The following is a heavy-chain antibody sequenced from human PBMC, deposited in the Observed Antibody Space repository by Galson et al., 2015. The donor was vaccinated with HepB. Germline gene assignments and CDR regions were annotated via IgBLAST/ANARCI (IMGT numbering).Heavy chain of an antibody. CDR2: IKQDGSEK. CDR1: GFSFSSYW. Sequence: SLRLSCATSGFSFSSYWMSWVRQAPGKGLEWVANIKQDGSEKYYVDSVKGRFTISRENAKNSLFLEMNSLRAEDTAAYYCARDHIVGATNFDYWGQGTLVTVSS. V-gene: IGHV3-7*03. CDR3: ARDHIVGATNFDY. D-gene: IGHD1-26*01. J-gene: IGHJ4*01.